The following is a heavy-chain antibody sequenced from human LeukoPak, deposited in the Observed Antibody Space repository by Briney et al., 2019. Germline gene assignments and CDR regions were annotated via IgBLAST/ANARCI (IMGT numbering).Heavy chain of an antibody. Sequence: SGGPLRLSCAASGFTFDDYAMHWVRQAPGKGLEWVSGISWNSGSIGYADSVKGRFTISRDNAKNSLYLQMNSLRAEDTALYYCAKGVGSSWYSDAFDIWGQGTMVTVSS. CDR2: ISWNSGSI. J-gene: IGHJ3*02. D-gene: IGHD6-13*01. CDR1: GFTFDDYA. V-gene: IGHV3-9*01. CDR3: AKGVGSSWYSDAFDI.